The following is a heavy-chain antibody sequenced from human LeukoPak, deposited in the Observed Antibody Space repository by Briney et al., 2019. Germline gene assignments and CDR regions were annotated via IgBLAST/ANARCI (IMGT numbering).Heavy chain of an antibody. CDR1: GFALNPYY. CDR3: ARVVGPSGIINGASDY. CDR2: ISSSSRHI. J-gene: IGHJ4*02. D-gene: IGHD3-10*01. V-gene: IGHV3-21*01. Sequence: GGSLRLLCAVSGFALNPYYLIWVGQASGKGLVWVTSISSSSRHIFYAASAKRRFPISRDKAKSSLYLQMNSLRVEDAAVYYCARVVGPSGIINGASDYWGQGTLVTVSS.